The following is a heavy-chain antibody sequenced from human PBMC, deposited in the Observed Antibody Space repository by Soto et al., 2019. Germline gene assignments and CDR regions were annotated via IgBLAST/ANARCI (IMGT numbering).Heavy chain of an antibody. CDR3: ARDEGRYDFWSGPAGGY. D-gene: IGHD3-3*01. J-gene: IGHJ4*02. Sequence: QVQLVQSGAEVKKPRASVKVSCKASGYTFTSYGISWVRQAPGQGLEWMGWISAYNGNTNYAQKLQGRVTMTTDTSTSTASMELRSLRSDDTSVYYCARDEGRYDFWSGPAGGYWGQGTLVTVSS. CDR1: GYTFTSYG. V-gene: IGHV1-18*01. CDR2: ISAYNGNT.